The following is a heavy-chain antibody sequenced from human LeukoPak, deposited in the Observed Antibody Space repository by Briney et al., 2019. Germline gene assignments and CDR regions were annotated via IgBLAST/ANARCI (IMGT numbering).Heavy chain of an antibody. J-gene: IGHJ4*02. Sequence: GGSLRLSCAASGFSFISYGMHWVRQAPGKGLEWVGVISDDGRNKKYADSVKGRFTISRDNSKDTLYLQMNSLRDEDTAVYYCAKRPSDYGDYVIYFDYWGQGTLVTVSS. CDR2: ISDDGRNK. CDR1: GFSFISYG. V-gene: IGHV3-30*18. CDR3: AKRPSDYGDYVIYFDY. D-gene: IGHD4-17*01.